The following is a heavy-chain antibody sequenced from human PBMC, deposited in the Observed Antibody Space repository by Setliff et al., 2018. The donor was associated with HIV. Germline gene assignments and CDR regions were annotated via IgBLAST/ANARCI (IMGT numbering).Heavy chain of an antibody. J-gene: IGHJ6*02. D-gene: IGHD6-13*01. CDR3: ARHPPHDSTWPYYYYGMDV. CDR1: GGSFSAYY. V-gene: IGHV4-34*01. Sequence: PSETLSLTCAVYGGSFSAYYWSWIRQPPGKGLEWIREINHSGSTNYNPSLKTRVTIMVDTAKNQFSLRLSSVTAADTAVYYCARHPPHDSTWPYYYYGMDVWGQGTTVTVSS. CDR2: INHSGST.